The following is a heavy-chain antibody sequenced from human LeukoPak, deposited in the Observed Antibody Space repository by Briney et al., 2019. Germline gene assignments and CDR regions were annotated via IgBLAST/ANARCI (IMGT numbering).Heavy chain of an antibody. CDR2: ISAYNGNT. CDR3: ARTKRIAAAGLFYFDY. Sequence: VASVKVSCKASGYTFTSYGISWVRQAPGQGLEWMGWISAYNGNTNYAQKLQGRVTMTTDTSTRTAYMELRSLISDDTAVYYCARTKRIAAAGLFYFDYWGQGTLVTVSS. CDR1: GYTFTSYG. D-gene: IGHD6-13*01. J-gene: IGHJ4*02. V-gene: IGHV1-18*01.